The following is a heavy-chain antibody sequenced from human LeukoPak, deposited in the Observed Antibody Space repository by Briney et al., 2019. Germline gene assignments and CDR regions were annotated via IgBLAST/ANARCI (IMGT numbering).Heavy chain of an antibody. Sequence: PGGSLRLSCAASGFTFSSYAMHWVRQAPGKGLEWVAVISYDGSNKYYADSVKGRFTISRDNSKNTLYLQMNSLRAEDTAVYYCARDRGADGYNLDYWGQGTLVTVSS. CDR2: ISYDGSNK. J-gene: IGHJ4*02. V-gene: IGHV3-30-3*01. CDR3: ARDRGADGYNLDY. CDR1: GFTFSSYA. D-gene: IGHD5-24*01.